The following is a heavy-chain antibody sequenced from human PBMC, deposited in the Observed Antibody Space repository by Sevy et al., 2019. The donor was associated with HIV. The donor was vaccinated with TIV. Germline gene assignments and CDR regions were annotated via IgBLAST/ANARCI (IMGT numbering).Heavy chain of an antibody. V-gene: IGHV3-11*06. CDR1: GFTFSDYY. Sequence: GGSLRLSCAASGFTFSDYYMSWIRQAPGKGLEWISYISSRNTYTNHADSVKGRFTISRDNAKNSLYLHMDSLRAEDTAVYYCARARIAASAPYYFDYWGQGTLVTVSS. J-gene: IGHJ4*02. CDR2: ISSRNTYT. D-gene: IGHD6-13*01. CDR3: ARARIAASAPYYFDY.